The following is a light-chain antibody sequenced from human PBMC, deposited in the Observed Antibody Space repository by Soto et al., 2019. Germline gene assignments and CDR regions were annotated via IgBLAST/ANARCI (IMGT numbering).Light chain of an antibody. Sequence: EIVLTQSPGTLSLSPGEGATLSCRASQSVRSSYLAWYQQKPGQAPRLLIYGTTSRLSGIPDRFSGSGSGTDITLPISRLEPEDLAVYYCQQYGTSPFTFGPGTKVDI. CDR2: GTT. CDR3: QQYGTSPFT. J-gene: IGKJ3*01. CDR1: QSVRSSY. V-gene: IGKV3-20*01.